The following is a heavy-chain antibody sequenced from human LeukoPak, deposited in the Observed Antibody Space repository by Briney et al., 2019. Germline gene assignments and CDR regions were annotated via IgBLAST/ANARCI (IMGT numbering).Heavy chain of an antibody. CDR3: ARRKLPLTGFTGYDWFDP. J-gene: IGHJ5*02. CDR2: IMPILNRT. Sequence: GASVKVSCKASGGNFNNFPISWVRQAPGQGLGWMGRIMPILNRTTYAQKFQDRVTITADKSTATAYMEMSSLTFDDTAVYYCARRKLPLTGFTGYDWFDPWGQGTLVTVSS. D-gene: IGHD3-9*01. CDR1: GGNFNNFP. V-gene: IGHV1-69*02.